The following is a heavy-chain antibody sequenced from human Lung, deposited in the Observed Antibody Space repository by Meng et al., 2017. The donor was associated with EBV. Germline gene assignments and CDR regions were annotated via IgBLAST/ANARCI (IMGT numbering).Heavy chain of an antibody. CDR2: IYPSGGT. J-gene: IGHJ4*02. CDR1: CGSTSSSNW. Sequence: QLASARAVVKPSGTLSLVSSASCGSTSSSNWWSWVRQPPGKGLEWIGEIYPSGGTNYNPSLKSRVTISVDKSKNQFSLKLSSVTAADTAVYYCARVCEVCLDYWGQGTLVTVSS. D-gene: IGHD5/OR15-5a*01. CDR3: ARVCEVCLDY. V-gene: IGHV4-4*02.